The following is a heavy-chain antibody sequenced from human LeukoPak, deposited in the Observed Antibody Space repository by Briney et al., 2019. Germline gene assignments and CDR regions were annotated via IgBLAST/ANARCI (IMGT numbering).Heavy chain of an antibody. CDR1: GGSISSSSYY. CDR3: ARGVFYYDSSGPPYFGLDY. V-gene: IGHV4-39*01. J-gene: IGHJ4*02. CDR2: IYYSGST. D-gene: IGHD3-22*01. Sequence: SETLSLTCTVSGGSISSSSYYWGWIRQPPGKGLEWIGSIYYSGSTYYNPSLKSRVTISVDTSKNQFSLKLSSVTAADTAVYYCARGVFYYDSSGPPYFGLDYWGQGTLVTVSS.